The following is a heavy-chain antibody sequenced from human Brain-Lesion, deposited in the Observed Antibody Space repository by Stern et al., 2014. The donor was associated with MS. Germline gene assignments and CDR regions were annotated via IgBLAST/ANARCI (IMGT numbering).Heavy chain of an antibody. D-gene: IGHD3-22*01. Sequence: VQLVESGPGLVKPSQTLSLTCNVSGDSISSGDNYWSWIRQSPGKGLEWIGYIYYIGSTFYNPSLKSRVTISVDTSQNQFSLRLSSVTAADTAVYYCARGESSRYYYYFDYWGQGTLGTGSA. V-gene: IGHV4-30-4*01. CDR1: GDSISSGDNY. CDR3: ARGESSRYYYYFDY. J-gene: IGHJ4*02. CDR2: IYYIGST.